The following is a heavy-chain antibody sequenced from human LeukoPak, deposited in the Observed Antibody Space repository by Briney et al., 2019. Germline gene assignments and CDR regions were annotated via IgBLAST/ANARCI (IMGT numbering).Heavy chain of an antibody. CDR1: GFTFSSYA. J-gene: IGHJ4*02. D-gene: IGHD3-10*01. CDR3: ARDHYYGSGSSLDY. V-gene: IGHV3-30-3*01. CDR2: ISYDGSNK. Sequence: GGSLRLSCAASGFTFSSYAMHWVRQAPGKGLGWVGVISYDGSNKYYADSVKGRFTISRDNSKNTLYLQMNSLRAEDTAVYYCARDHYYGSGSSLDYWGQGTLVTVSS.